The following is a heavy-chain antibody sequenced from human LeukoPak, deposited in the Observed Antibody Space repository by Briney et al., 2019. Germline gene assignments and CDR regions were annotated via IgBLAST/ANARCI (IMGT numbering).Heavy chain of an antibody. V-gene: IGHV3-7*03. Sequence: GGSLRLSCAASGFTFSSYWMSWVRQAPGKGPEWVANIKPDGSEKHYVDSVKGRLTIARDNAKNSLFLQMNSLRAEDTAVYYCARGDYYGSGSYYHDAFDIWGQGTMVTVSS. CDR1: GFTFSSYW. CDR3: ARGDYYGSGSYYHDAFDI. CDR2: IKPDGSEK. D-gene: IGHD3-10*01. J-gene: IGHJ3*02.